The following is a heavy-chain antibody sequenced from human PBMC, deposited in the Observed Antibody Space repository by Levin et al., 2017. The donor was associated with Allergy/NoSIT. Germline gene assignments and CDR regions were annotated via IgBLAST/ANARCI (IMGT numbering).Heavy chain of an antibody. CDR2: IYHTGST. D-gene: IGHD6-19*01. Sequence: PSETLSLTCAVSGGSINSNNWWSWVRQPPGKGLEWIGEIYHTGSTNYNPSLKSRVTISVDKSNNQFSLKVSSVTAADTAVYYCAREMLAGSYAGFDYWGQGTLVTVSS. V-gene: IGHV4-4*02. CDR3: AREMLAGSYAGFDY. CDR1: GGSINSNNW. J-gene: IGHJ4*02.